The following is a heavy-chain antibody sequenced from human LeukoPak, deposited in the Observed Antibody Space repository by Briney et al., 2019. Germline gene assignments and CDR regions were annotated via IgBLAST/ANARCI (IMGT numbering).Heavy chain of an antibody. CDR1: GGTFSSYG. Sequence: SVKVSCKASGGTFSSYGISWVRQAPGQGLEWMGRIIPIPGTPNYEQKLQGRVTITADESTSTAYMELSSLRSEDTAVYYCARTSYDYVWGSYRLFDYWGQGTLVTVSS. CDR3: ARTSYDYVWGSYRLFDY. V-gene: IGHV1-69*11. D-gene: IGHD3-16*02. J-gene: IGHJ4*02. CDR2: IIPIPGTP.